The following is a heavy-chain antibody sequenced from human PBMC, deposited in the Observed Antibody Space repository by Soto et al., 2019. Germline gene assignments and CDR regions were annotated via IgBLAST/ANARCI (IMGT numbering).Heavy chain of an antibody. CDR2: IIPIFGTA. CDR3: ARDQVYMVRGDNWFDP. D-gene: IGHD3-10*01. CDR1: GGTFSSYA. V-gene: IGHV1-69*06. Sequence: SLKVSWKASGGTFSSYAISWVRKAPGQGLEWMGGIIPIFGTANYAQKFQGRVTITADKSTSTAYMELSSLRSEDTAVYYCARDQVYMVRGDNWFDPWGRGTLVTVSS. J-gene: IGHJ5*02.